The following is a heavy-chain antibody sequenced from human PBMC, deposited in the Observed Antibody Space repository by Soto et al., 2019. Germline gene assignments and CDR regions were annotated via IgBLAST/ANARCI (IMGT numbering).Heavy chain of an antibody. D-gene: IGHD2-8*01. Sequence: ETLSLTCAVYGGSFSDYYWSWIRQPPGKGLEWIGEINHSGSTNYNPSLKSRVTMSLDTSKNQFSLKLSSVTAADTAVYYCARGRRDILLIGWFDPWGQGTLVTVSS. CDR3: ARGRRDILLIGWFDP. CDR2: INHSGST. CDR1: GGSFSDYY. V-gene: IGHV4-34*01. J-gene: IGHJ5*02.